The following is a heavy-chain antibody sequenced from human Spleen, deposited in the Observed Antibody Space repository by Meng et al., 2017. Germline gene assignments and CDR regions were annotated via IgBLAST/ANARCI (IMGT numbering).Heavy chain of an antibody. CDR3: ARPVTVRTYSGIEY. J-gene: IGHJ4*01. CDR1: GFTFSSYT. CDR2: ISGSGGST. D-gene: IGHD5-12*01. Sequence: GESLKISCAASGFTFSSYTMSWVRQAPGKGLEWVSVISGSGGSTSYPDSVKGRFTISRDNSKNTLYLQMNSLRVEDTAVYYCARPVTVRTYSGIEYWGQGRQVTSSS. V-gene: IGHV3-23*01.